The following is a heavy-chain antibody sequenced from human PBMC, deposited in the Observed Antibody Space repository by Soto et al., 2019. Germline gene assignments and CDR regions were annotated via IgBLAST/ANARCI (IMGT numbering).Heavy chain of an antibody. D-gene: IGHD3-3*01. J-gene: IGHJ5*02. CDR1: GFTFSSYA. V-gene: IGHV3-23*01. Sequence: VQLLESGGGLVQPGGSLRLSCAASGFTFSSYAMSWVRQAPGKGLEWVSAISGSGGSTYYADSVKGRFTISRDNSKNTLYLQMNSLRAEDTAVYYCANTYDFWSGYYSPVFDPWGQGTLVTVSS. CDR3: ANTYDFWSGYYSPVFDP. CDR2: ISGSGGST.